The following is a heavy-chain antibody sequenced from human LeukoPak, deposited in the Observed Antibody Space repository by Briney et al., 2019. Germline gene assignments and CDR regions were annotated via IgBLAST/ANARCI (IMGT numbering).Heavy chain of an antibody. D-gene: IGHD3-10*01. CDR3: ARFYGSGTHSVWYLDY. CDR2: MNPNSGNT. CDR1: GYTFSSYD. V-gene: IGHV1-8*01. Sequence: ASVKVSCKASGYTFSSYDINWVRQATGQGLEWMGWMNPNSGNTGYAQKFQGRITMTRDTSISTAYMELSSLRSEDTAVYYCARFYGSGTHSVWYLDYWGQGTLVTVSS. J-gene: IGHJ4*02.